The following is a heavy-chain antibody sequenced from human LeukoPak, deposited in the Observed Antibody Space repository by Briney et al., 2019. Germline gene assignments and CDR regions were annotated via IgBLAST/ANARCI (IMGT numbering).Heavy chain of an antibody. V-gene: IGHV3-23*01. CDR1: AFTFSSYA. D-gene: IGHD3-22*01. Sequence: PGGSLTLSCAASAFTFSSYAMSWVRQAPGKGLEWVSAIIASGGSTYYEGCVKGRFTISRDNSKNTMYLQMSSLRAEDRAVYYCAKGTYYYDSSGYYYSNYFDYWGQGTLVTVSS. CDR2: IIASGGST. J-gene: IGHJ4*02. CDR3: AKGTYYYDSSGYYYSNYFDY.